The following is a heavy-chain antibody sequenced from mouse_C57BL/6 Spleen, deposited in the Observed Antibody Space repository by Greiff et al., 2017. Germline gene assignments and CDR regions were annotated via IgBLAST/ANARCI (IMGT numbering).Heavy chain of an antibody. CDR1: GYTFTSYW. D-gene: IGHD1-1*01. Sequence: QVQLQQPGAELVMPGASVKLSCKASGYTFTSYWMHWVKQRPGQGLEWIGEIDPSDSYTNYNQKFKGKSTLTVDKSSSTAYMQLSSLTSEDSAVYYCARPINYYGSSPSWYFDVWGTGTTVTVSS. CDR3: ARPINYYGSSPSWYFDV. V-gene: IGHV1-69*01. J-gene: IGHJ1*03. CDR2: IDPSDSYT.